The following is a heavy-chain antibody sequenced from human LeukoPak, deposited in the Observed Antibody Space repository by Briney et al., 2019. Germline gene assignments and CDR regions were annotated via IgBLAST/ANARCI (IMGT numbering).Heavy chain of an antibody. CDR1: GFTFDNYA. J-gene: IGHJ3*02. CDR2: IRGGGAVT. D-gene: IGHD3-10*02. Sequence: PGGSLRLSCAASGFTFDNYAMNWVRQAPGKGLEWLSYIRGGGAVTRYSDSGKGRFTISRDNSKNTLYLQMNHLRAEDTAIYYCAKCSASYYNDAFDIWGRGTMVTVSS. V-gene: IGHV3-23*01. CDR3: AKCSASYYNDAFDI.